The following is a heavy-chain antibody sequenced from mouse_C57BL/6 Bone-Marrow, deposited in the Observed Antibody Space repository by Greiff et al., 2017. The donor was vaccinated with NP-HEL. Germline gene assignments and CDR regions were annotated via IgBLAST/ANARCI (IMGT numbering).Heavy chain of an antibody. Sequence: VQLQQSGPVLVKPGASVKMSCKASGYTFTDYYMNWVKQSHGKSLEWIGVINPYNGGTSYNQKFKGKATLTVDKSSSTAYMELNSLTSEDSAVYYCARRADGSSYGFAYWGQGTLVTVSA. CDR2: INPYNGGT. CDR1: GYTFTDYY. J-gene: IGHJ3*01. D-gene: IGHD1-1*01. CDR3: ARRADGSSYGFAY. V-gene: IGHV1-19*01.